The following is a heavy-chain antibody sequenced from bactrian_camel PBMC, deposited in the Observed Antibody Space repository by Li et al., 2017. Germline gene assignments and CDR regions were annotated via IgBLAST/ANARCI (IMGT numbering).Heavy chain of an antibody. CDR1: GYSKYDYRRSC. CDR3: ASHLVFEYGSTCPQNDYTY. Sequence: HVQLVESGGGSVQAGGSLRLFCVVSGYSKYDYRRSCMAWFRQAPGKKREGIARLYPTSGRTYYDDSVKGRFTISLDDAKNTVYLQMDSLTPEDTATYYCASHLVFEYGSTCPQNDYTYWGQGTQVTVS. D-gene: IGHD5*01. CDR2: LYPTSGRT. V-gene: IGHV3S1*01. J-gene: IGHJ4*01.